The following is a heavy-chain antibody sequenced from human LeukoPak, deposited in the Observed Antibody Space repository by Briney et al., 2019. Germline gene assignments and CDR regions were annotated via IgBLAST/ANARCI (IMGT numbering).Heavy chain of an antibody. D-gene: IGHD3-10*01. CDR1: GYTFTGYY. CDR3: ASGYYYGSGSMGNAFDI. CDR2: INPNSGGT. V-gene: IGHV1-2*02. J-gene: IGHJ3*02. Sequence: GASVKVSCKASGYTFTGYYMHWVRQAPGQGLEWMGWINPNSGGTNYAQKFQGRVTMTRDTSISTAYMELSRLRSDDTAVYYCASGYYYGSGSMGNAFDIWGQGTMVTVSS.